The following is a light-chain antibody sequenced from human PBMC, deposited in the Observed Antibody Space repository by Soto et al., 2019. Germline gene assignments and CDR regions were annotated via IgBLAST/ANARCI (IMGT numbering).Light chain of an antibody. J-gene: IGLJ2*01. CDR3: SSHAGSNKLL. Sequence: QSALTQPPSTSGSPGQSVTISCTGTSSDVGGYNYVSWYQQHPGKVPKLMIYEVNKRPSGVPDPFSGSNSGNTASLTVSGPHADDEAAYSCSSHAGSNKLLFGGGTKLTVL. CDR1: SSDVGGYNY. CDR2: EVN. V-gene: IGLV2-8*01.